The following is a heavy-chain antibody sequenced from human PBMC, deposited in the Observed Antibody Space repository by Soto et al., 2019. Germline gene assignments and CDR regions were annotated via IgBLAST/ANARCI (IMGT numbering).Heavy chain of an antibody. D-gene: IGHD6-13*01. V-gene: IGHV3-23*01. Sequence: EVQLLESGGGVLQPGGSLRLSCAASGFTFRTSAMSWLRQAPGKGLEWVSGISASATTTYYADSVRGRFTISRDNSENTLSLQIISLRAEDTAVYYCAKDTAPAAGTVWYFDLWGRGTLVTVSS. CDR2: ISASATTT. CDR1: GFTFRTSA. J-gene: IGHJ2*01. CDR3: AKDTAPAAGTVWYFDL.